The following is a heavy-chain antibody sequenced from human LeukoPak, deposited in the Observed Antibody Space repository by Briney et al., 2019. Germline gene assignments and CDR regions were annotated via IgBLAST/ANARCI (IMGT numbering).Heavy chain of an antibody. CDR2: IFHSGST. J-gene: IGHJ4*02. CDR3: ARGVPPFSSGWQYFDY. Sequence: PSGTLSLTCAVPGGSISTMYYWGFIRQPPGKGLEWIGSIFHSGSTYYSPSLKSRVTISIDTSKNQFSLNLNSVTAADTAVYYCARGVPPFSSGWQYFDYWGQGTLVTVSS. V-gene: IGHV4-38-2*01. CDR1: GGSISTMYY. D-gene: IGHD6-19*01.